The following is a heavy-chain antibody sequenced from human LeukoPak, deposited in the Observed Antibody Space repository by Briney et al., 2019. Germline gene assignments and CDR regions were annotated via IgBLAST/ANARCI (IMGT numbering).Heavy chain of an antibody. D-gene: IGHD6-13*01. CDR2: ISGSGGST. CDR3: ARGYSSSVFGKLNWFDP. V-gene: IGHV3-23*01. CDR1: GFTFSSYA. Sequence: GGSLRLSCAASGFTFSSYAMSWVRQAPGKGLEWVSAISGSGGSTYYADSVKGRFTISRDNSKNTLYLQMNSLRAEDTAVYYCARGYSSSVFGKLNWFDPWGQGTLVTVSS. J-gene: IGHJ5*02.